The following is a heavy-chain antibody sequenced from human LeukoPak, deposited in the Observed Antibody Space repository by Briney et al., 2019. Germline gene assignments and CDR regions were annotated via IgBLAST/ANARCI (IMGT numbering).Heavy chain of an antibody. V-gene: IGHV3-48*02. J-gene: IGHJ4*02. Sequence: PGGSLRLSCAASGFTFSSYSMNWVRQAPGKGLEWVSYISSSSSTIYYADSVKGRFTISRDNAKNSLYLQMNSLRDEDTAVYYCARKLITKKVVDPPGGFDYWGQGTLVTVSS. CDR2: ISSSSSTI. CDR3: ARKLITKKVVDPPGGFDY. CDR1: GFTFSSYS. D-gene: IGHD3-22*01.